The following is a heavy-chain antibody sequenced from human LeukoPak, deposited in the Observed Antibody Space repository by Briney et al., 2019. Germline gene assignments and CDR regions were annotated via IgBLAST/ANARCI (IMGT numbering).Heavy chain of an antibody. CDR3: PKETSQCSGGNCYYDFDI. J-gene: IGHJ3*02. CDR2: ISGSGTSR. V-gene: IGHV3-23*01. Sequence: GGSLRLSCAASGYTFSSYAMSWVRQAAAEGLEWVSIISGSGTSRNYADSVKGRFTGSRDISKNTLSLQMNSLRADETAVYFCPKETSQCSGGNCYYDFDIWGHGTMVIVSS. CDR1: GYTFSSYA. D-gene: IGHD2-21*01.